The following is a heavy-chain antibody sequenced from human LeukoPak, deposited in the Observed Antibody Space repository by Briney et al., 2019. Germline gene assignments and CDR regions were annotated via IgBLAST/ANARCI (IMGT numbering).Heavy chain of an antibody. D-gene: IGHD6-6*01. CDR1: GFTFSSYT. CDR2: ISSSGSTI. J-gene: IGHJ4*02. CDR3: ARMNISSDY. V-gene: IGHV3-48*03. Sequence: PGGSLRLSCAASGFTFSSYTMNWVRQAPGKGLEWVSYISSSGSTIYYADSVKGRFTISRDNAKNSLYLQMKSLRAEDTAVYYCARMNISSDYWGQGTLVTVSS.